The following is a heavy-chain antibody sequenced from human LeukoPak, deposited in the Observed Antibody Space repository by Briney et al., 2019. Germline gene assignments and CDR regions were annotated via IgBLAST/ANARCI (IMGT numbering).Heavy chain of an antibody. D-gene: IGHD5-18*01. CDR1: EGTFSSYA. V-gene: IGHV1-69*06. J-gene: IGHJ5*02. Sequence: SVKVSCKASEGTFSSYAISWVRQAPGQGLEWMGGIIPIFGTANYAQKFQGRVTITADKSTSTAYMELSSLRSEDTAVYYCAREWIQLWFLGRAGWFDPWGQGTLVTVSS. CDR3: AREWIQLWFLGRAGWFDP. CDR2: IIPIFGTA.